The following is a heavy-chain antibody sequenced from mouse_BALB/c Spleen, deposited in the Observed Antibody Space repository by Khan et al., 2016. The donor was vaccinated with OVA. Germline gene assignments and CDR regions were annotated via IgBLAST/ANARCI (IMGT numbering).Heavy chain of an antibody. CDR1: GFTFSAYS. V-gene: IGHV5-6*01. CDR2: INSDGYYT. J-gene: IGHJ3*01. Sequence: EVQLVESGGDLMKPGGSLKLSCAASGFTFSAYSMSWVRQTPDKRLEWVASINSDGYYTYYPDSVQGRFTISRNSAKNTLSLQMNSLKSEDTAIYYCASHLTGSFAYWGQGTLVTVSA. D-gene: IGHD4-1*01. CDR3: ASHLTGSFAY.